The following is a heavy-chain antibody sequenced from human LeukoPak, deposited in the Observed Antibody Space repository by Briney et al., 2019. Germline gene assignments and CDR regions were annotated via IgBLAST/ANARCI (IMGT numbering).Heavy chain of an antibody. CDR2: IKQDGSEK. V-gene: IGHV3-7*01. CDR1: GFTFSSYS. J-gene: IGHJ3*02. CDR3: ERDPSGGAFDI. Sequence: AESLRLACVVSGFTFSSYSMSWVRQAPGKGLELVANIKQDGSEKSNVDSVMGRFTISRDNAKNSLYLQMNSRRAEDTAVYYCERDPSGGAFDIWGKGTMVTVSS. D-gene: IGHD3-10*01.